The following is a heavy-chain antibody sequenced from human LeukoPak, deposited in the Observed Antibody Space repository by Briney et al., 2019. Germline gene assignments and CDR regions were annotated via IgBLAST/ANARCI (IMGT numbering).Heavy chain of an antibody. Sequence: PSETLSLTCAVYGGSFSGYYWSWIRQPPGKGLEWIGEINHSGSTNYNPSLKSRVTISVDTSKNQFSLKLSSVTAADTAVYYCARDSIVAAGSRLFDYWGQGTLVTVSS. V-gene: IGHV4-34*01. J-gene: IGHJ4*02. D-gene: IGHD6-13*01. CDR2: INHSGST. CDR1: GGSFSGYY. CDR3: ARDSIVAAGSRLFDY.